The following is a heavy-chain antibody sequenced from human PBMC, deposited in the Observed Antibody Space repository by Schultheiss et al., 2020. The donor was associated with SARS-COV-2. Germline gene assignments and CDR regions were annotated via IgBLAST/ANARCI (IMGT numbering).Heavy chain of an antibody. D-gene: IGHD4-17*01. Sequence: GESLKISCAASGFTVSSNYMSWVRQAPGKGLEWVAVIWYDGSNKYYADSVKGRFTISRDNSKNSLYLQMNSLRAEDTAVYYCARVQGGRPYGDYGNWYFDLWGRGTLVTVSS. J-gene: IGHJ2*01. V-gene: IGHV3-33*08. CDR3: ARVQGGRPYGDYGNWYFDL. CDR1: GFTVSSNY. CDR2: IWYDGSNK.